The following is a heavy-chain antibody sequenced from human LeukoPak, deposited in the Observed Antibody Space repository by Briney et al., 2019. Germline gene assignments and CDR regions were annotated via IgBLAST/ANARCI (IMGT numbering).Heavy chain of an antibody. D-gene: IGHD6-13*01. Sequence: PGGSLRLSCAASGFTFSSYAMSWVRQAPGKGLEWVSAIVSSGDTTYYADSVKGRFTISRDNAKNSLYLQMNSLRAEDTAVYYCARGFRAAAGWNWGQGTLVTVSS. CDR2: IVSSGDTT. CDR1: GFTFSSYA. J-gene: IGHJ4*02. V-gene: IGHV3-23*01. CDR3: ARGFRAAAGWN.